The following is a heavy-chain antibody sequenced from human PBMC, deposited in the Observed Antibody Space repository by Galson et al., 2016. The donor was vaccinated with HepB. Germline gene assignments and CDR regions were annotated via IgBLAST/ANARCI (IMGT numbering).Heavy chain of an antibody. D-gene: IGHD1-1*01. J-gene: IGHJ6*02. CDR1: GASISRGGAF. V-gene: IGHV4-31*03. CDR3: ARSRWGNERVNYGMDV. Sequence: TLSLTCTVSGASISRGGAFWNWIRQHPGKGLEWIGYIYYNGITSYKPSLKSRVSISLDTSKNQFSLNLSSVTAADTAVYYCARSRWGNERVNYGMDVWGQGTTVTVSS. CDR2: IYYNGIT.